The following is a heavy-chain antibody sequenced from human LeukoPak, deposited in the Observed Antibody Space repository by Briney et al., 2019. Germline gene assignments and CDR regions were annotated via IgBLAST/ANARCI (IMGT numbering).Heavy chain of an antibody. V-gene: IGHV3-7*01. Sequence: GESLRLSCAASGFNFAGFWMTWIRQAPGRGPEWVANINLAGSETYYLDSVKGRFTISRDNAKNSLYLQMDSLRAEDTALYYCAKNSGLHDLWGQGTLVTVSS. CDR3: AKNSGLHDL. D-gene: IGHD5-12*01. CDR1: GFNFAGFW. CDR2: INLAGSET. J-gene: IGHJ4*02.